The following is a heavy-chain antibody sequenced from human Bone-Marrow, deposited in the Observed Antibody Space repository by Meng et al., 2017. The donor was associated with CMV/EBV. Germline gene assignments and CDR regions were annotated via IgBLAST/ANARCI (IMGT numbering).Heavy chain of an antibody. J-gene: IGHJ6*02. CDR1: GFTFSSYS. D-gene: IGHD3-3*01. CDR2: ISSSSSYI. V-gene: IGHV3-21*01. Sequence: GESLKISCAASGFTFSSYSMNWVRQAPGKGLEWVSSISSSSSYIYYADSVKGRFTISRDNAKNSLYLQMNSLRAEDTAVYYCARWGNSFWSCYFYGMDVWGQGTTVTVSS. CDR3: ARWGNSFWSCYFYGMDV.